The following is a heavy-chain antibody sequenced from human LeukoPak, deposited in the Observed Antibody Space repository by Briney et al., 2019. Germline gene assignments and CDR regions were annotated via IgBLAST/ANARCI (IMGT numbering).Heavy chain of an antibody. CDR1: GYTFTGYY. V-gene: IGHV1-2*02. D-gene: IGHD3-10*01. CDR3: ARTMVRGVTTPYNWFDP. CDR2: INPNSGGT. Sequence: ASVKVSCKASGYTFTGYYMHWVRQAPGQGLEWMGWINPNSGGTNYAQKFQGRVTMTRDTSISTACMELSRLRSDDTAVYYCARTMVRGVTTPYNWFDPWSQGTLVTVSS. J-gene: IGHJ5*02.